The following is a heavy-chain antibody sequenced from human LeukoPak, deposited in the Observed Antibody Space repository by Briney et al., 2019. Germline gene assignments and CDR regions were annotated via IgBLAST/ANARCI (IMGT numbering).Heavy chain of an antibody. Sequence: GGSLRLSCAASGFTFSSYWMHWVRKAPGKGLVWVSRINSDGSSTSYADSVKGRFTISRDNAKNTLYLQMNSLRAEDTAVYYCAKVKVRGVILDYWGQGTLVTVSS. CDR3: AKVKVRGVILDY. V-gene: IGHV3-74*01. CDR1: GFTFSSYW. D-gene: IGHD3-10*01. J-gene: IGHJ4*02. CDR2: INSDGSST.